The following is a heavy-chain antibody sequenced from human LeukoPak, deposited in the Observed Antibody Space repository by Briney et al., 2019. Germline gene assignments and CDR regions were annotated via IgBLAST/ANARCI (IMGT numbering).Heavy chain of an antibody. Sequence: ASVKVSCKASGYTFTGYYMHWVRQAPGQGLEWMGWINPNSGGTNYAQKFQGRVTMTRDTSISTAYMELSRLRSDDTAVYYCAREPEFFSDSWGAYDAFDIWGQGTMVTVSS. CDR1: GYTFTGYY. J-gene: IGHJ3*02. D-gene: IGHD3-3*01. V-gene: IGHV1-2*02. CDR2: INPNSGGT. CDR3: AREPEFFSDSWGAYDAFDI.